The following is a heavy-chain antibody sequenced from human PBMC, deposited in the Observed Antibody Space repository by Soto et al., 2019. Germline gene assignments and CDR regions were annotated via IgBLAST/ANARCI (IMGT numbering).Heavy chain of an antibody. Sequence: QVQLVQSGAEVKKPGASLKVSCKAFGYTFTDYYMHWVRQAPGQGLEWMGWINPNNGDTTYAQKFQGRVTRTRDTSISTAYMELSRLRSDDTAVYYCARAHDPRLEVFDYWGQGTLVTVSS. J-gene: IGHJ4*02. CDR3: ARAHDPRLEVFDY. D-gene: IGHD3-16*01. CDR2: INPNNGDT. V-gene: IGHV1-2*02. CDR1: GYTFTDYY.